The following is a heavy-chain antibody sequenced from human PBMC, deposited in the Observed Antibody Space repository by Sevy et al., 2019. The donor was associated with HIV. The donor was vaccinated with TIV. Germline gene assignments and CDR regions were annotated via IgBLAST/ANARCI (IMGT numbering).Heavy chain of an antibody. V-gene: IGHV3-23*01. J-gene: IGHJ4*02. CDR3: AKQTVVVPAAMVWYFDY. CDR2: ISGSGGST. CDR1: GFTFSSYA. Sequence: GESLKISCAASGFTFSSYAMSWVRQAPGKGLEWVSAISGSGGSTYYADSVKGRFTISRDNSKNTLYLQMNSLRAEDTAVYYCAKQTVVVPAAMVWYFDYWGQGTLVTVSS. D-gene: IGHD2-2*01.